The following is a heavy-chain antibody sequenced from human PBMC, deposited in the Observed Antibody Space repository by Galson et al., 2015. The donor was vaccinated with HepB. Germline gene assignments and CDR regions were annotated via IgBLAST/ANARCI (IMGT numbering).Heavy chain of an antibody. CDR3: VKVPYDSSGYPSDALDI. J-gene: IGHJ3*02. CDR1: GFTFSSYA. CDR2: ISSSGGST. D-gene: IGHD3-22*01. Sequence: SLRLSCAASGFTFSSYAMHWVRQAPGKGLEYVSAISSSGGSTYYADSVKGRFTISRDNSKNTLYLQMSSLRAEDTAVYYCVKVPYDSSGYPSDALDIWGQGTMVTVSS. V-gene: IGHV3-64D*06.